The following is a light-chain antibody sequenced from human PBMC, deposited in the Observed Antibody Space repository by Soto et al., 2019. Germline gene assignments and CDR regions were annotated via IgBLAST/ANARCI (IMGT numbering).Light chain of an antibody. CDR2: KAS. V-gene: IGKV1-5*03. Sequence: DIQMTQSPSTLSASVGDRVTITCRASQSISNWLAWYQEKPGKDPMLLIYKASSLESGVPSRLSGSGSGTAFNLTISSLQPDDFATYYYKQYDSYFPYSFGQGTKLEIK. CDR3: KQYDSYFPYS. J-gene: IGKJ2*03. CDR1: QSISNW.